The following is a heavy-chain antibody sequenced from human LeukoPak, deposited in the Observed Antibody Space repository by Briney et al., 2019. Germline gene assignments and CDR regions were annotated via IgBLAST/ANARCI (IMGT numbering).Heavy chain of an antibody. CDR2: IYHSGST. CDR3: ARIPYYYDSSGLDAFDI. Sequence: SGTLSLTCAVSGGSISSSNWWSWVRQPPGKGLEWIGEIYHSGSTNYNPSLKSRVTISVDKSKNQSLLQMSSVTAADTAVYYCARIPYYYDSSGLDAFDIWGQGTMVTVSS. D-gene: IGHD3-22*01. V-gene: IGHV4-4*02. CDR1: GGSISSSNW. J-gene: IGHJ3*02.